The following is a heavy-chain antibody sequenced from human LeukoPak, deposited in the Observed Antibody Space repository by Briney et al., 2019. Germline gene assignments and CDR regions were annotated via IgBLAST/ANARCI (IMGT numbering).Heavy chain of an antibody. CDR2: ISAYNGNT. J-gene: IGHJ3*02. CDR3: ARNTMATLYAFDI. D-gene: IGHD5-24*01. Sequence: ASVKVSCKASGYTFTSYGISWVRQAPGQGLEWMGWISAYNGNTKYSQKFQGRVTITRDTSASTAYMELSSLRSEDTAVYYCARNTMATLYAFDIWGQGTMVTVSS. CDR1: GYTFTSYG. V-gene: IGHV1-18*01.